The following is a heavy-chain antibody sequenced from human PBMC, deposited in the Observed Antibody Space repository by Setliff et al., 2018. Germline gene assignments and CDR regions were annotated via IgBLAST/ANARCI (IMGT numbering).Heavy chain of an antibody. CDR1: GYNFLDYW. CDR2: VYPDDSDT. CDR3: ARRRRFDSGGPRSPWYFDL. Sequence: GESLTISCKASGYNFLDYWIGWVRQMPGKGLEWMGIVYPDDSDTRYSPSVQGPFTISADKSISTAYLQWSSLKAPDTAFYYCARRRRFDSGGPRSPWYFDLWGRGTLVTVS. J-gene: IGHJ2*01. D-gene: IGHD3-22*01. V-gene: IGHV5-51*01.